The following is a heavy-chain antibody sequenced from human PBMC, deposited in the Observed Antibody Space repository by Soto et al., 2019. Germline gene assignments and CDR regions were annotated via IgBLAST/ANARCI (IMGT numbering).Heavy chain of an antibody. CDR3: AKDHAEYDFWSGYNH. J-gene: IGHJ5*02. V-gene: IGHV3-23*01. CDR1: GFTFSSYA. Sequence: GESLKISCAASGFTFSSYAMSWVRQAPGKGLEWVSAISGSGGSTYYADSVKGRFTISRDNSKNTLYLQMNSLRAEDTAVYYCAKDHAEYDFWSGYNHWGQGTLVTVSS. CDR2: ISGSGGST. D-gene: IGHD3-3*01.